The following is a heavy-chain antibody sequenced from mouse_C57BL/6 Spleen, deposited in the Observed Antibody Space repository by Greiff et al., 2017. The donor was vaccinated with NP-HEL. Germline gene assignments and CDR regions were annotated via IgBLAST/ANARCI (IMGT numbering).Heavy chain of an antibody. J-gene: IGHJ2*01. CDR3: TGLYDVYYNFDY. D-gene: IGHD2-3*01. CDR1: GFTFSNYW. V-gene: IGHV6-3*01. Sequence: EVKLVESGGGLVQPGGSMKLSCVASGFTFSNYWMNWVRQSPEKGLEWVAQIRLKSDNYATHYAESVKGRFTISRDDSKSSVYLQMNNLRAEDTGIYYCTGLYDVYYNFDYWGQGTTLTVSS. CDR2: IRLKSDNYAT.